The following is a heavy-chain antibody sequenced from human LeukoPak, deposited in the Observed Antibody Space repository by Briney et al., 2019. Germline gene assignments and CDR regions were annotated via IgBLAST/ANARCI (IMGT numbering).Heavy chain of an antibody. CDR2: IIRRGGS. CDR1: GGSFSDYY. D-gene: IGHD3-16*01. Sequence: SKTLSLTCAVYGGSFSDYYWSWIRQAPGKGLEWIGEIIRRGGSNYIPSLKSRATMSIDTPNNQFSLKLRSATAADTAVYFCARGIRPGYYFDYWGQGTLVTVSS. V-gene: IGHV4-34*01. CDR3: ARGIRPGYYFDY. J-gene: IGHJ4*02.